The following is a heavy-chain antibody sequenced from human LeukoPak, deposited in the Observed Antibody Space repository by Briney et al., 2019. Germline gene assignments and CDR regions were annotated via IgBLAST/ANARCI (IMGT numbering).Heavy chain of an antibody. D-gene: IGHD1-26*01. CDR2: IRYDGSNN. CDR1: GFTFSSYG. J-gene: IGHJ3*02. CDR3: ARGGYSDI. Sequence: GGSLRLSCAASGFTFSSYGMHWVRQAPGKGLEWVAFIRYDGSNNYYADSVKGRFTISRDNSKNTVYLQMNSLRAEDTAVYYCARGGYSDIWGQGTMVTVSS. V-gene: IGHV3-30*02.